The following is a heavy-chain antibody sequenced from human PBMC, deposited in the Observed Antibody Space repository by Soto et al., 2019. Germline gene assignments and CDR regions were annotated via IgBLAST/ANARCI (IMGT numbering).Heavy chain of an antibody. V-gene: IGHV1-3*01. CDR3: ARTLYDLLTGSVYNWLDS. Sequence: ASLKLSCKSSGYTFTNYAIHWVRQAPGQRLEWMGWINAGNGNTKYSQKFQGRVTITRDTSASTAYMELSSLRSEDTAVYYCARTLYDLLTGSVYNWLDSWGQGTLVTVSS. J-gene: IGHJ5*01. CDR1: GYTFTNYA. D-gene: IGHD3-9*01. CDR2: INAGNGNT.